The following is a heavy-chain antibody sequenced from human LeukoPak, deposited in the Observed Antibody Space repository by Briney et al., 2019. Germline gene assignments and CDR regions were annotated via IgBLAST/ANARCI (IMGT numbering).Heavy chain of an antibody. V-gene: IGHV5-51*01. Sequence: GESLKISCKGSGYSFTSYWIGWVRQMPGKGLEWMGIIYPGDSDTRYSPSFQGQVTISADKSISTAYLQWSSLQASDTAMYYCARHVPDILTGFPYGLVDYWGQGTLVTVSS. D-gene: IGHD3-9*01. CDR2: IYPGDSDT. J-gene: IGHJ4*02. CDR3: ARHVPDILTGFPYGLVDY. CDR1: GYSFTSYW.